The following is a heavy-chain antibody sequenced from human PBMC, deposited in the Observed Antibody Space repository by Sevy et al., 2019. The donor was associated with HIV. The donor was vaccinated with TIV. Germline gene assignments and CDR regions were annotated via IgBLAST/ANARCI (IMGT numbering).Heavy chain of an antibody. D-gene: IGHD2-8*01. CDR3: ARVSFYCTNGVCYKGLDY. V-gene: IGHV3-48*03. Sequence: GGSLRLSCAASGFTFSSYEMNWVRQTPGKGLEWVSYISSSGSTIYYADSVKGRFTISRDNAKNSLYLQMNSLRAEDTAVDYCARVSFYCTNGVCYKGLDYWGQGTLVTVSS. CDR2: ISSSGSTI. J-gene: IGHJ4*02. CDR1: GFTFSSYE.